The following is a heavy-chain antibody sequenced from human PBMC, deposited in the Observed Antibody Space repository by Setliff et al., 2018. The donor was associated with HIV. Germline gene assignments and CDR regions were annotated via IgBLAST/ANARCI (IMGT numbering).Heavy chain of an antibody. J-gene: IGHJ5*02. Sequence: TLSLTCTVSGGSASNSRYYWAWIRQPPGKGLEYIGSIYYNEKTYYSPSLKGRVTISVDTSKNQFSLNLTSVTAADTAVYFCASRVYYYDSNKVLREEGFDPWGQETLVTVSS. CDR3: ASRVYYYDSNKVLREEGFDP. CDR1: GGSASNSRYY. CDR2: IYYNEKT. V-gene: IGHV4-39*01. D-gene: IGHD3-22*01.